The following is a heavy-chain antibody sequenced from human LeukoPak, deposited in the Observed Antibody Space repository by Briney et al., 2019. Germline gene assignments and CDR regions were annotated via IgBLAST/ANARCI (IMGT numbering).Heavy chain of an antibody. CDR1: GFPFSDYY. J-gene: IGHJ4*02. D-gene: IGHD6-19*01. V-gene: IGHV3-11*04. CDR3: ARVGRGWELDY. CDR2: ISSGGSNI. Sequence: GASLRLSCAASGFPFSDYYMIWIRQATGKGVPCVSYISSGGSNIYYADSVKGRFTISRDNAKNSLYLQMNSLRAEDTAVYYCARVGRGWELDYWGQGTLVTVSS.